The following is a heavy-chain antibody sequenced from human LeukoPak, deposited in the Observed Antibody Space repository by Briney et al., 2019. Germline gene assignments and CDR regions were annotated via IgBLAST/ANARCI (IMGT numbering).Heavy chain of an antibody. D-gene: IGHD5-24*01. CDR3: ANLWEMGY. CDR1: GFTFSDYW. CDR2: IKQDGSHS. Sequence: GGSLRLSCAPSGFTFSDYWMAWVRQAPGEGLEWVANIKQDGSHSYYVDSVRGRFTISRDNAKSSLFLQMNSLRVEDTAVYYCANLWEMGYWGQGTLVTVSS. V-gene: IGHV3-7*01. J-gene: IGHJ4*02.